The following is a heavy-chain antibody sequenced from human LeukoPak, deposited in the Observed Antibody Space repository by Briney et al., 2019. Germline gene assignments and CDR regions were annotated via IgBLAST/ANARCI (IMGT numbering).Heavy chain of an antibody. J-gene: IGHJ6*02. CDR1: GFTFSSYW. CDR2: INGDGRNI. Sequence: GGSLRLSCVASGFTFSSYWMHWVRQDPRKGLVWVSRINGDGRNINYADSVRGRFTISRDNAKNTLYLQMNTLRVEDTAVYYCTRDLMDYALSTGLHHYYMDVWGQGTTVTVSS. D-gene: IGHD3-9*01. V-gene: IGHV3-74*01. CDR3: TRDLMDYALSTGLHHYYMDV.